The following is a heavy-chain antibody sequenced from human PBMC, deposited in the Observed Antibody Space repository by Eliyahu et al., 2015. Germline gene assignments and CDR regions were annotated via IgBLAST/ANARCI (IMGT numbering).Heavy chain of an antibody. V-gene: IGHV4-39*01. CDR3: ARLCSGYDYAVYWFDP. D-gene: IGHD5-12*01. Sequence: QLQLQESGPGLVKPSETLSLTCTVXGGXISSSXYYWGXIRQPPGXGXEWIGSIYYSGXTYYNPSLKSRVTISVDTSKNQFSLKLSSVTAADTAVYYCARLCSGYDYAVYWFDPWGQGTLVTVSS. CDR1: GGXISSSXYY. CDR2: IYYSGXT. J-gene: IGHJ5*02.